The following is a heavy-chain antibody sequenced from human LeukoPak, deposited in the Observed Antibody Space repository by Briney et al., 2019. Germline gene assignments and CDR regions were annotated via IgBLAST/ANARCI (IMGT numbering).Heavy chain of an antibody. CDR3: AKDIAASGLPRIFDF. CDR1: GFIFSNYA. Sequence: GSLRLSCAASGFIFSNYAMHWVRQAPGKGLEYVSGISNNGGTTYYGDSVKGRFSISRDNTKNTLYLQMGSLRPEDMAVYYCAKDIAASGLPRIFDFWGQGTLVTVSS. V-gene: IGHV3-64*02. CDR2: ISNNGGTT. J-gene: IGHJ4*02. D-gene: IGHD6-13*01.